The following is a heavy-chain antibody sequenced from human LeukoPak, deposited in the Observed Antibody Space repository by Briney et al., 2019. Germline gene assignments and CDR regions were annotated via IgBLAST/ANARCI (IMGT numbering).Heavy chain of an antibody. D-gene: IGHD6-13*01. CDR2: INSAGVST. Sequence: GGSLRLSCTASGFSFSSYWMHWVRQAPGKGLVWVSRINSAGVSTNYADSVKGRFTISRDNAKNTLYLQMNSLRAEDTAIYYCGRDIATAVDYWGLGTLVTVSS. CDR1: GFSFSSYW. J-gene: IGHJ4*02. V-gene: IGHV3-74*01. CDR3: GRDIATAVDY.